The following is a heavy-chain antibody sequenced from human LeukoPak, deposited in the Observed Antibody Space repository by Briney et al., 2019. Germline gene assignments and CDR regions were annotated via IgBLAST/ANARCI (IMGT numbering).Heavy chain of an antibody. CDR1: GYTFTSYD. Sequence: ASVKVSCKASGYTFTSYDINWVRQATGQGLEWMGWMNPNSGNTGYAQKFQGRVTMTRNTSISTAYMELSSLRSEDTAVYYCARGRPYYDFWSGYYTQGDYCYYMDVWGKGTTVTVSS. D-gene: IGHD3-3*01. J-gene: IGHJ6*03. V-gene: IGHV1-8*01. CDR2: MNPNSGNT. CDR3: ARGRPYYDFWSGYYTQGDYCYYMDV.